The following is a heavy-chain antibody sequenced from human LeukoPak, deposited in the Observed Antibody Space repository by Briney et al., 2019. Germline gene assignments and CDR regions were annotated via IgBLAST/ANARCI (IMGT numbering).Heavy chain of an antibody. CDR2: IKQDGSEK. Sequence: PGGSLRLSCAASGFTFSSYWMSWVRQAPGKGLEWVANIKQDGSEKYYVDSVKGRFTISRDNSKNTLYLQMNSLRAEDTAVYYCAKDRMELGDAFDIWGQGTMVTVSS. CDR1: GFTFSSYW. D-gene: IGHD1-7*01. V-gene: IGHV3-7*01. J-gene: IGHJ3*02. CDR3: AKDRMELGDAFDI.